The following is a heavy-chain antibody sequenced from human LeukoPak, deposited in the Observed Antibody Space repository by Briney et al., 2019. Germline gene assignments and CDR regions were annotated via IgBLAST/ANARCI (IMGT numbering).Heavy chain of an antibody. D-gene: IGHD2-15*01. V-gene: IGHV4-39*01. Sequence: PSETLSLTCTVSGGSISSSSYYWGWIRQPPGKGLEWIGSIYYSGSTYYNPSLKSRVTISVDTSKNQFSLKLSSVTAADTAVYYCARLFPGYCSGGSCYGWFDPWGQGTLVTVSS. J-gene: IGHJ5*02. CDR2: IYYSGST. CDR3: ARLFPGYCSGGSCYGWFDP. CDR1: GGSISSSSYY.